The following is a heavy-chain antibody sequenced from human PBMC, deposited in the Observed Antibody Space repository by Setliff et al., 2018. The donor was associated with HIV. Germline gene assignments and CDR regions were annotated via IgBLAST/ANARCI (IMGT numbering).Heavy chain of an antibody. CDR1: GGSFSDNY. J-gene: IGHJ4*02. CDR3: AKDHATSSWFTALLDY. CDR2: IYSGGST. V-gene: IGHV3-53*01. Sequence: ETLSLTCAVYGGSFSDNYWSWIRQSPGKGLEWVSVIYSGGSTYYADSVKGRFTISRGNSKNTLYLQMNSLRAEDTAVYYCAKDHATSSWFTALLDYWGQGALVTSP. D-gene: IGHD6-13*01.